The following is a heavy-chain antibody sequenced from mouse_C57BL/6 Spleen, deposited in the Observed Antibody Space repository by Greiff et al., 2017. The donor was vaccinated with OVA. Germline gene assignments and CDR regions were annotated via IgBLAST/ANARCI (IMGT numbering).Heavy chain of an antibody. D-gene: IGHD2-3*01. Sequence: EVQLQESGPELVKPGASVKISCKASGYSFTGYYMNWVKQSPEKSLEWIGEINPSTGGTTYNQKFKAKATLTVDKSSSTAYMQLKSLTSEDSAVYYCARSEGYYVGAYWGQGTLVTVSA. J-gene: IGHJ3*01. CDR2: INPSTGGT. CDR3: ARSEGYYVGAY. V-gene: IGHV1-42*01. CDR1: GYSFTGYY.